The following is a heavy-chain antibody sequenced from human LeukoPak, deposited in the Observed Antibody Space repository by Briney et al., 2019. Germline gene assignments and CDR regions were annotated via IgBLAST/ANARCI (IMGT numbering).Heavy chain of an antibody. CDR3: ARDEGDGSYFDN. D-gene: IGHD2-15*01. CDR1: GGSISTYY. J-gene: IGHJ4*02. V-gene: IGHV4-59*01. CDR2: IYYSGST. Sequence: SETLSLTCTVSGGSISTYYWSWIRQPPGKGLEWIGYIYYSGSTNYNPSLKSRVTISVDTSKNQFSLKLSSVTAADTAVYYCARDEGDGSYFDNWGQGTMVTVSS.